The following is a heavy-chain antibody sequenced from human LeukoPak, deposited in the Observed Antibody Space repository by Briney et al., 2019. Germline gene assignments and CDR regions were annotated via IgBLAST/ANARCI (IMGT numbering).Heavy chain of an antibody. Sequence: GGSLRLSCAASGFTFSSYEMNWVRQAPGKGLEWVSYISSSGSTIYYTDSVKGRFTISRDNAKNSLYLQMNSLRAEDTAVYYCARGSSSAWYFDYWGQGTLVTVSS. J-gene: IGHJ4*02. D-gene: IGHD6-19*01. CDR1: GFTFSSYE. CDR3: ARGSSSAWYFDY. V-gene: IGHV3-48*03. CDR2: ISSSGSTI.